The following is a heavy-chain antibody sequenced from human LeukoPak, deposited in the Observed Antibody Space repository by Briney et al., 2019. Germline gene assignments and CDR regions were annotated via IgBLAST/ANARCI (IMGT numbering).Heavy chain of an antibody. J-gene: IGHJ4*02. CDR1: GASISGSGYY. V-gene: IGHV4-39*01. Sequence: SETLSLTCTVSGASISGSGYYWGWIRQPPGKGLEWIGSIYSSGSTYYNASLQSRVTISIETSKNQISLRLNSVTAADTAMYYCARRYDFWSGYPPPLDYWGQGTLVTVSS. CDR3: ARRYDFWSGYPPPLDY. CDR2: IYSSGST. D-gene: IGHD3-3*01.